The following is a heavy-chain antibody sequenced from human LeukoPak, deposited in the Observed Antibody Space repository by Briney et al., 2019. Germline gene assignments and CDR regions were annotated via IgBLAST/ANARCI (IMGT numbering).Heavy chain of an antibody. J-gene: IGHJ4*02. CDR1: GGSISSGGYY. V-gene: IGHV4-31*03. CDR2: IYYSGST. CDR3: AGEHPLHYGGSLDY. D-gene: IGHD4-23*01. Sequence: SETLSLTCTVSGGSISSGGYYWSWSRQHPGKGLEWIGYIYYSGSTYYNPSLKSRVTISVDTSKNQFSLKLSSVAAADTAVYYCAGEHPLHYGGSLDYWGQGTLVTVSS.